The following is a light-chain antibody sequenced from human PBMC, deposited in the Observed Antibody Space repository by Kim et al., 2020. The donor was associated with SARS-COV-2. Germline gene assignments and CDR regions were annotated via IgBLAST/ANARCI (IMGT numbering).Light chain of an antibody. V-gene: IGKV1-5*01. CDR2: DAS. CDR3: QQYETYFYT. Sequence: DIQMTQSPSTLSASVGDRVSITCRASQSIGKWLAWYQQKPAKAPRLLITDASSLKSGVPSRFSGSGSGTDFTLTIDRLQADDFAIYYCQQYETYFYTFGQGTKLEI. J-gene: IGKJ2*01. CDR1: QSIGKW.